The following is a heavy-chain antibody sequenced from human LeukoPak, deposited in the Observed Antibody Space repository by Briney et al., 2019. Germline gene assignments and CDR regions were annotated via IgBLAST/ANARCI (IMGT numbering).Heavy chain of an antibody. CDR1: GFTFSSYG. CDR3: ARVGGSYYYYYGMDV. CDR2: IRYDGSNK. J-gene: IGHJ6*02. D-gene: IGHD2-15*01. V-gene: IGHV3-30*02. Sequence: GGSLRLSCAASGFTFSSYGMHWVRQAPGKGLEWVAFIRYDGSNKYYADSVKGRFTISRDNSKNTLYLQMNSLRAEDTAVYYCARVGGSYYYYYGMDVWGQGTTVTVSS.